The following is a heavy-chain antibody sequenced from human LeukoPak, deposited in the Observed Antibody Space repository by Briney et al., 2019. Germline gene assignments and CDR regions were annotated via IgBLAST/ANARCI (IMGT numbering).Heavy chain of an antibody. CDR3: ARMGITMVRGERSWFDP. CDR1: GGSISSYY. CDR2: IYTSGST. V-gene: IGHV4-4*07. D-gene: IGHD3-10*01. Sequence: PSETLSLTCTVSGGSISSYYWSWIRQPAGKGLECIGRIYTSGSTNYNPSLKSRVTMSVDTSKNQFSLKLSSVTAADTAVYYCARMGITMVRGERSWFDPWGQGTLVTVSS. J-gene: IGHJ5*02.